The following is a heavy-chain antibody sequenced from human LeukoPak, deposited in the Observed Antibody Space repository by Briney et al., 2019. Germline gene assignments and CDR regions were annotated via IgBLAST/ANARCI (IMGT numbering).Heavy chain of an antibody. V-gene: IGHV4-34*01. CDR1: GGSFSGYY. D-gene: IGHD3-10*01. Sequence: PSETLSLTCAVYGGSFSGYYWSWIRQPPGRGLEWIGEINHSGSTNYNPSLKSRVTISVHTSKNQFSLKLSSVTAAATAVYYCARGRITMVRVTDWYFQHWGQGTLVTVSS. CDR3: ARGRITMVRVTDWYFQH. CDR2: INHSGST. J-gene: IGHJ1*01.